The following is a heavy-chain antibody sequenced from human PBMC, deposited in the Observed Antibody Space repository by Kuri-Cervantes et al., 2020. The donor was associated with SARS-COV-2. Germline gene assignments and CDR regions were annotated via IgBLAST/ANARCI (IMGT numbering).Heavy chain of an antibody. D-gene: IGHD1-26*01. CDR3: ARDIGEWELPDAFDI. CDR1: GFTFSSYG. J-gene: IGHJ3*02. CDR2: IWYDGSNK. V-gene: IGHV3-33*01. Sequence: RGSLRLSCAASGFTFSSYGMHWVRQAPGKGLEWVAVIWYDGSNKYYADSVKGRFTISRDNSKNTLYLQMNSLRAEDTAVYYCARDIGEWELPDAFDIWGQGTMVT.